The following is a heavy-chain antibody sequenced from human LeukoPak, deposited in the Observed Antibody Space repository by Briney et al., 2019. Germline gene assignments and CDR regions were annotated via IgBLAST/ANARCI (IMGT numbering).Heavy chain of an antibody. J-gene: IGHJ4*02. CDR1: GFTFSSYN. D-gene: IGHD2-2*01. CDR2: ISYSSRAR. CDR3: ARAYCSSTSCFG. Sequence: GGSLRLSCAASGFTFSSYNMNWVRQAPGKGLEWVSSISYSSRARYYADSVKGRYTISRDNFKDSLYLQMDSLRAEDTAVYYCARAYCSSTSCFGWGQGTLVTVSS. V-gene: IGHV3-48*01.